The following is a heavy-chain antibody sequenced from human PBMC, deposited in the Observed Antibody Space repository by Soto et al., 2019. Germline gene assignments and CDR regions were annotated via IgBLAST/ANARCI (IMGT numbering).Heavy chain of an antibody. D-gene: IGHD3-16*01. CDR1: GFTFSSYG. CDR2: ISYDGSNK. V-gene: IGHV3-30*18. Sequence: GGSLRLSCAASGFTFSSYGMHWVRQAPGKGLEWVAVISYDGSNKYYADSVKGRFTISRDNSKNTLYLQMNSLRAEDTAVYYCAKGLGSDGYFDYWGQGTLVTVSS. J-gene: IGHJ4*02. CDR3: AKGLGSDGYFDY.